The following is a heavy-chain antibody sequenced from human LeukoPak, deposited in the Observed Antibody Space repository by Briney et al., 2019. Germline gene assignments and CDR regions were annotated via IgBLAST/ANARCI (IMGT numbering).Heavy chain of an antibody. CDR1: GFTFSSDA. V-gene: IGHV3-23*01. CDR2: ISSSGNST. D-gene: IGHD4-23*01. Sequence: GGSLRLSCAASGFTFSSDAMSWVRQAPGKGLEWVSAISSSGNSTYYADSVKGRFTISRDNSKNTLYLQMNSLRAEDTAVYYCANDSVVTRNSSPRIYDYWGQGHLVTVSS. J-gene: IGHJ4*02. CDR3: ANDSVVTRNSSPRIYDY.